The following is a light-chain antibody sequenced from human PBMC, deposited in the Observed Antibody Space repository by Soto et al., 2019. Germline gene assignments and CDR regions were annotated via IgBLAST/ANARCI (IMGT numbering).Light chain of an antibody. CDR2: GAS. CDR1: QSVSST. J-gene: IGKJ5*01. V-gene: IGKV3-15*01. CDR3: QQYSNWPPIT. Sequence: EIVLTQSPATLSLSPGERATLSCRASQSVSSTLAWYQQKPGQAPRLLIYGASTRAAGIPARFSGSGSGTEFTLTISSLQSEDFAVYYCQQYSNWPPITFGQGTRLEIK.